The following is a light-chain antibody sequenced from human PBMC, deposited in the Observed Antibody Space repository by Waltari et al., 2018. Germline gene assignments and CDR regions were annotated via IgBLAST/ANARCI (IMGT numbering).Light chain of an antibody. J-gene: IGLJ2*01. V-gene: IGLV2-14*01. CDR1: SSDVGGYNY. CDR3: SSYTSSSTPV. Sequence: QSALTQPASVSGSPGQSITISCTGTSSDVGGYNYVSWYQQHPGKAPKLMIYDVSKRPSGVSNRFSGSKSGNTAYLTISGLQAEDEADYYCSSYTSSSTPVFGGGTKLTVL. CDR2: DVS.